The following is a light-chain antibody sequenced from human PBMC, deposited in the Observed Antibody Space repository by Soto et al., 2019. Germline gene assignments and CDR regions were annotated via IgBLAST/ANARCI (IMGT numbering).Light chain of an antibody. CDR1: QSVSSY. V-gene: IGKV3-11*01. J-gene: IGKJ2*01. CDR3: QQYKLWYT. Sequence: EIVLTQSPATLSLSPGERATLSCRASQSVSSYLAWYQQKPGQAPRLLIYDASNRATGIPARFSGSGSGTDFTLTISSLEPEDFAVYYCQQYKLWYTFAQGTKVDIK. CDR2: DAS.